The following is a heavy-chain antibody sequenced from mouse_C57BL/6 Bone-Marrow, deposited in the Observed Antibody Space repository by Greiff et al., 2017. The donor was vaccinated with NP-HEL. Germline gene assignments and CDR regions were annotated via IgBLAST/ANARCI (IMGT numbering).Heavy chain of an antibody. J-gene: IGHJ3*01. V-gene: IGHV5-9*01. D-gene: IGHD1-3*01. Sequence: EVHLVESGGGLVKPGGSLKLSCAASGFTFSSYTMSWVRQTPEKRLEWVATISGGGGNTYYPDSVKGRFTISRDNAKNTLYLQMSSLRSEDTALYYCARHESPLFAYWGQGTLVTVSA. CDR1: GFTFSSYT. CDR3: ARHESPLFAY. CDR2: ISGGGGNT.